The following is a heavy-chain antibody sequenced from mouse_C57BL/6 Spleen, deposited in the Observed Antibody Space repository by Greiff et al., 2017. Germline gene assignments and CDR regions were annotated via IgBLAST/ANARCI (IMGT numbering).Heavy chain of an antibody. D-gene: IGHD2-10*01. J-gene: IGHJ4*01. V-gene: IGHV1-52*01. CDR3: ARSPTGYYAMDY. Sequence: VQLQQPGAELVRPGSSVKLSCKASGYTFTSYWMHWVKQRPIQGLEWIGNIDPSDSETHYNQKFKDKATLTVDKSSSTAYMQLSSLTSEDSAVYYCARSPTGYYAMDYWGQGTSVTVSS. CDR2: IDPSDSET. CDR1: GYTFTSYW.